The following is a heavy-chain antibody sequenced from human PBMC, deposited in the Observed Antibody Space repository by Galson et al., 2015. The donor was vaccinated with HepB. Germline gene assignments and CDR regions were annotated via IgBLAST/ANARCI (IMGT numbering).Heavy chain of an antibody. CDR1: GFTFSRFW. V-gene: IGHV3-7*03. D-gene: IGHD2-8*01. CDR2: IKGDESEK. Sequence: SLRLSCAASGFTFSRFWMAWVRQAPGKGLEWVANIKGDESEKNYVDSVKGRFTISRDNAKNSLYLQMNSLRAEDTAVYYCARWVYFNVDYWGQGTLATVSS. CDR3: ARWVYFNVDY. J-gene: IGHJ4*02.